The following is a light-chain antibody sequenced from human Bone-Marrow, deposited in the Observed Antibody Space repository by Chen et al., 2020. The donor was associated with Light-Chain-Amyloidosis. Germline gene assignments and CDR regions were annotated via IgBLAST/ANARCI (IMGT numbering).Light chain of an antibody. J-gene: IGKJ2*04. V-gene: IGKV2-28*01. CDR3: MQALQSPGS. CDR2: LGS. Sequence: FVMIQSPLAVSVSPGDTPSISCRPSQSVLNRHGYSFLDWYVQKPGQSPQLLIYLGSNRASGVPDRFSGSISGTDFTLKISRVEAEDVGVYYCMQALQSPGSFGQGTKLEIK. CDR1: QSVLNRHGYSF.